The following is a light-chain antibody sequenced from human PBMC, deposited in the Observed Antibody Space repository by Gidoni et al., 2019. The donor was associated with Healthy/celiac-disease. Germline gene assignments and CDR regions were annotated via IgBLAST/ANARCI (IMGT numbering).Light chain of an antibody. CDR3: SSYTSSSTVV. CDR1: SSDVGGYNY. V-gene: IGLV2-14*01. Sequence: QSALTQPAAVSGSTGQSITISCTGTSSDVGGYNYVSWYQQHPGKAPKLMIYEVSKRPSGVSNRFSGSKSGNTASLTISGLQAEDEADYYCSSYTSSSTVVFGGGTKLTVL. CDR2: EVS. J-gene: IGLJ2*01.